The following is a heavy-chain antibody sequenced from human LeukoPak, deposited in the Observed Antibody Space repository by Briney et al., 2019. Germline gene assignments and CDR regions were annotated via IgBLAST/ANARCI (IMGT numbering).Heavy chain of an antibody. D-gene: IGHD5-24*01. CDR3: ARTLRATIGYYYYYYGMDV. V-gene: IGHV3-13*01. Sequence: GSLRLSCAASGFTFSSYDMHWVRQATGNGLEWVSAIGTAGDTYYPGSVKGRFTISRENAKNSLYLQMNSLRAGDTAVYYCARTLRATIGYYYYYYGMDVWGQGTTVTVS. CDR2: IGTAGDT. J-gene: IGHJ6*02. CDR1: GFTFSSYD.